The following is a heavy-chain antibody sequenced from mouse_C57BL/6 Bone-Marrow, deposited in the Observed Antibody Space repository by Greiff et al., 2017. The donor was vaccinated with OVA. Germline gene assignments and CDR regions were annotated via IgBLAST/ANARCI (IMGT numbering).Heavy chain of an antibody. V-gene: IGHV1-7*01. CDR1: GYTFTSYW. CDR3: ERKDYGNRWFAY. Sequence: VQLQQSGAELAKPGASVKLSCKASGYTFTSYWMHWVKQRPGKGLEWIGYINTSSGYTKYNQKFKDKATLTADKSSSTAYMQLSSLTYEDSAVYYCERKDYGNRWFAYWGQGTLVTVSA. CDR2: INTSSGYT. J-gene: IGHJ3*01. D-gene: IGHD2-1*01.